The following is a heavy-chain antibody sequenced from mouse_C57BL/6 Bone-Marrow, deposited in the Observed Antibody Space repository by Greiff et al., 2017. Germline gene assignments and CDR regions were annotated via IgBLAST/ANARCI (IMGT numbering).Heavy chain of an antibody. CDR1: GYAFTNYL. D-gene: IGHD1-1*01. J-gene: IGHJ3*01. CDR2: LNPGSGGT. CDR3: ARHYGSSFFAY. V-gene: IGHV1-54*01. Sequence: VQLQQSGAELVRPGTSVKVSCKASGYAFTNYLIEWVKQRPGQGLEWIGVLNPGSGGTNYNEKFKGKATLTEDKSSRTAYMQLSSLTSEDSAVYVCARHYGSSFFAYWGQGTLVTVSA.